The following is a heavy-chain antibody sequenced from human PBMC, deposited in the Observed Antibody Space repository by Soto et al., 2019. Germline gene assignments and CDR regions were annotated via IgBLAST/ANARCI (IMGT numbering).Heavy chain of an antibody. J-gene: IGHJ3*02. CDR2: ISAYNGNT. V-gene: IGHV1-18*01. CDR1: GYTFTSYG. D-gene: IGHD3-22*01. Sequence: GASVKVSCKASGYTFTSYGISWARQAPGQGLEWMGWISAYNGNTNYAQKLQGRVTMTTDTSTSTAYMELRSLRSDDTAVYYCARDNLPNYYDSSGPSGAFDIWGQGTMVTVSS. CDR3: ARDNLPNYYDSSGPSGAFDI.